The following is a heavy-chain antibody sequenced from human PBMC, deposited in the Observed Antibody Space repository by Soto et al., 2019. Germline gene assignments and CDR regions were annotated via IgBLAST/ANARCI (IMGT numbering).Heavy chain of an antibody. D-gene: IGHD6-6*01. CDR1: GYTFTSYD. CDR2: MNPNSGNT. V-gene: IGHV1-8*01. Sequence: QVQLVQSGAEVKKPGALVKVSCKASGYTFTSYDINWVRQATGQGLEWMGWMNPNSGNTGYAQKFQGRVTMTRNTSISTAYMELSSLRSEDTAVYYCASASCGSSSYGYWFDPWGQGTLVTVSS. J-gene: IGHJ5*02. CDR3: ASASCGSSSYGYWFDP.